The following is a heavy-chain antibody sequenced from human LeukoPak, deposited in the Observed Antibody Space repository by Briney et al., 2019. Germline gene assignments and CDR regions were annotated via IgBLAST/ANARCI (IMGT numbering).Heavy chain of an antibody. CDR2: ISSTSSTI. J-gene: IGHJ4*02. V-gene: IGHV3-48*02. D-gene: IGHD5-18*01. CDR3: ARYVDSSMDLDY. Sequence: PGGSLRLSCAASGFTFSRTGIHWVRQAPGMGLKWVSYISSTSSTIYYADSVKGRFTISRDNAKNSLYLQMSSLRDEDTAIYYCARYVDSSMDLDYWGQGTLVTVSS. CDR1: GFTFSRTG.